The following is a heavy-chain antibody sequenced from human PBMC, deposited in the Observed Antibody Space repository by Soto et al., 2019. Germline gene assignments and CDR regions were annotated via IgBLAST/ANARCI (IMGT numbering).Heavy chain of an antibody. CDR2: ISAYNGNT. V-gene: IGHV1-18*01. Sequence: ASVKVSCKASGYTFTSYGISWVRQAPGQGLEWMGWISAYNGNTNYAQKLQGRVTMTTDTSTSTAYMELRSLRSDDTAVYYCARSRHCGGDCYSGLGYWGHGTLVTVSS. CDR3: ARSRHCGGDCYSGLGY. J-gene: IGHJ4*01. D-gene: IGHD2-21*02. CDR1: GYTFTSYG.